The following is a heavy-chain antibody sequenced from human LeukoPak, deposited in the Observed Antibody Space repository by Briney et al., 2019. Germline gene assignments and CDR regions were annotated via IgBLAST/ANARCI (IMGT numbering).Heavy chain of an antibody. CDR3: AKGAGDTNWFDP. CDR2: TYYRSKWFN. D-gene: IGHD2-21*01. J-gene: IGHJ5*02. Sequence: SQTLSLTCAISGDSVSSNTAAWNSIRQSPSRGLEWLGRTYYRSKWFNHYALSVKSRIIINPDTSKNQFSLHLNSVTPEDTAVYYCAKGAGDTNWFDPWGQGTLVTVSS. V-gene: IGHV6-1*01. CDR1: GDSVSSNTAA.